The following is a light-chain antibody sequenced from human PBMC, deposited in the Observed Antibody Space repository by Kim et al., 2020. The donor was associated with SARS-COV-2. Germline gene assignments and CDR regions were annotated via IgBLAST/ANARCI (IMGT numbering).Light chain of an antibody. CDR1: NMGSTN. CDR3: QVWDSSTV. Sequence: VSMARGQSARITCGGKNMGSTNVHWDRKKPGKALVLVIYRDSNRPSGIRERFSGSNSGNTATLTISRDQAGDEADYYCQVWDSSTVFGGGTQLTVL. CDR2: RDS. V-gene: IGLV3-9*01. J-gene: IGLJ3*02.